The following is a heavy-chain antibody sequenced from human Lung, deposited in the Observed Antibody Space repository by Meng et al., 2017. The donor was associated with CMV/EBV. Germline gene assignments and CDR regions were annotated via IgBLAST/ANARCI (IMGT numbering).Heavy chain of an antibody. Sequence: GEXXKISCAASGFTFSSYWMHWVRQAPGKGLVWVSRIISDGSSTSYADSVKGRFTISRDNAKNTLYLQMNSLRAEDTDVYYCARDCHPEGGYSSDAFDIWGQGXMVTVSS. CDR1: GFTFSSYW. CDR2: IISDGSST. D-gene: IGHD3-22*01. CDR3: ARDCHPEGGYSSDAFDI. V-gene: IGHV3-74*01. J-gene: IGHJ3*02.